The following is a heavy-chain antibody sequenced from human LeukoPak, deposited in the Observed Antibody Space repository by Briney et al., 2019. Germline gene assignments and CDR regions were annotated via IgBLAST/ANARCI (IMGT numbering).Heavy chain of an antibody. D-gene: IGHD6-19*01. CDR1: GFTLSAYN. CDR2: ISSSGSYI. CDR3: ARALNPYASGWSYDAFDL. Sequence: GGSLRLSCAASGFTLSAYNMIWIRQAPGKGLEWVSFISSSGSYIYYADSVKGRFTISRDNAKNSLYLQVNSLRAEDTAVYYCARALNPYASGWSYDAFDLWGQGTMDTVSS. V-gene: IGHV3-21*01. J-gene: IGHJ3*01.